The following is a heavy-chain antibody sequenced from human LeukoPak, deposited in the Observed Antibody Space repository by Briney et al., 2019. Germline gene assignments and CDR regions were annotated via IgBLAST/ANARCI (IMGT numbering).Heavy chain of an antibody. CDR1: GYTCTSYG. V-gene: IGHV1-18*04. J-gene: IGHJ4*02. Sequence: ASVKVSCKASGYTCTSYGISWVRQAPGQGLEWMGWISAYNGNTNYAQKLQGRVTMTTDTSTSTAYMELRSLRSDDTAVYYCARDGDIVVVPAATILAYWGQGTLVTVSS. D-gene: IGHD2-2*01. CDR3: ARDGDIVVVPAATILAY. CDR2: ISAYNGNT.